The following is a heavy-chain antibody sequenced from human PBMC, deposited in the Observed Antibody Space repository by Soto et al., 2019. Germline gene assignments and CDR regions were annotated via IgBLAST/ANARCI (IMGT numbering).Heavy chain of an antibody. V-gene: IGHV1-8*01. Sequence: QVQLVQSGAEVKKPGASVKVSCKASGYTFTSYDINWVRQATGQGLEWMGWMNPNSGNTGYAQKFKGRVTITRNPSLSTAYMELSSLRSEHTAVYYCAKRGYSGYGMYYYYYYMDVWGKGTTVTVFS. J-gene: IGHJ6*03. D-gene: IGHD5-12*01. CDR1: GYTFTSYD. CDR2: MNPNSGNT. CDR3: AKRGYSGYGMYYYYYYMDV.